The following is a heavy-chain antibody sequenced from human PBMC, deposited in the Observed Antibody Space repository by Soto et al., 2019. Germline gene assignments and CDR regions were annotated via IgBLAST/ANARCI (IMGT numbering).Heavy chain of an antibody. J-gene: IGHJ6*04. D-gene: IGHD3-9*01. Sequence: SETLSLTCTVSGGSISSYYWSWIRQPPGKGLEWIGYIYYSGSTNYNPSLKSRVTISVDTSKNQFSLKLSSVTAADTAVYYCARGQYYDILTGYPAPAGMDVWGKGTTVTVSS. CDR2: IYYSGST. CDR1: GGSISSYY. V-gene: IGHV4-59*01. CDR3: ARGQYYDILTGYPAPAGMDV.